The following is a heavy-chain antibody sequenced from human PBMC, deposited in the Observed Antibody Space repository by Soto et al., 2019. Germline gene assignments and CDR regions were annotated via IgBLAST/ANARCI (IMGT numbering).Heavy chain of an antibody. V-gene: IGHV1-3*01. D-gene: IGHD6-13*01. CDR1: GYTFTSYT. J-gene: IGHJ4*02. CDR3: ARAGYSSSWFNY. CDR2: INAGNGNT. Sequence: ASVKVSCKASGYTFTSYTMHWVRQAPGQRLEWMGWINAGNGNTKYSQKFQGRVTITRDTSASTAYMYLSSLRSEETSVYYCARAGYSSSWFNYWGKGTRGTVS.